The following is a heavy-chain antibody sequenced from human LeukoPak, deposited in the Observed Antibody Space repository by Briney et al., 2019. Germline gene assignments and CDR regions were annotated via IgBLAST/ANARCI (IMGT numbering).Heavy chain of an antibody. Sequence: PLETLSLTCTVSGGSINSSSYYWGWIRQPPGKGLEWIGSIYYSGSTYYNPSLKSRVTISVDTSKNQFSLKLSSVTAADTAVYYCARLGIAVGYFDYWGQGTLVTVSS. CDR1: GGSINSSSYY. V-gene: IGHV4-39*01. CDR3: ARLGIAVGYFDY. J-gene: IGHJ4*02. D-gene: IGHD6-19*01. CDR2: IYYSGST.